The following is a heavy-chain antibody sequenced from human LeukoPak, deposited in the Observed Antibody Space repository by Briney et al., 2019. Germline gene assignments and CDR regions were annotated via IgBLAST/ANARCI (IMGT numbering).Heavy chain of an antibody. CDR2: IKQDGSEK. Sequence: GGPLRLPCAASGFIFSRHWMSWVRQAPGKGLEWVANIKQDGSEKYYVDSVKGRFTIPRDNAKNSLYLQMNSLRAEDTAVYYCASELLFPFDYWGQGTLVTVSS. J-gene: IGHJ4*02. CDR3: ASELLFPFDY. D-gene: IGHD2-21*01. V-gene: IGHV3-7*03. CDR1: GFIFSRHW.